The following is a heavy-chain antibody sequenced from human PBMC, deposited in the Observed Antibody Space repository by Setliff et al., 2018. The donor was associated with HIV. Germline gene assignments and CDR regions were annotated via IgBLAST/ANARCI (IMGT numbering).Heavy chain of an antibody. CDR3: GGNGYYSIDY. V-gene: IGHV4-31*03. J-gene: IGHJ4*02. CDR2: IYYSGST. Sequence: PSETLSLTCTVSGASISSGGFYWSWIRQHPGKGLEWIGYIYYSGSTYCNPSLKSRVTISVDTSKNQFSLELNSVTAADTAVYYCGGNGYYSIDYWGQGTLVTVSS. D-gene: IGHD3-22*01. CDR1: GASISSGGFY.